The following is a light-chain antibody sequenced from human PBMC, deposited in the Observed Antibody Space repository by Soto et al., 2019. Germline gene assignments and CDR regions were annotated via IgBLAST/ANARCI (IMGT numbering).Light chain of an antibody. CDR3: QQHESYPRT. Sequence: DIQMTQSPSTLSASVGDRVTITCRVSQSFNTWLAWYQQKPGKAPRLLIYTASSLESGVPSRFSGSGSGTEFTLTISSLQPDDFATYYCQQHESYPRTFGLGTKVEIK. CDR2: TAS. V-gene: IGKV1-5*03. CDR1: QSFNTW. J-gene: IGKJ1*01.